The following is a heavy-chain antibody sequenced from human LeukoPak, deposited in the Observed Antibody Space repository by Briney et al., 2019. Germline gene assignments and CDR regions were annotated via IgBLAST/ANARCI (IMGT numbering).Heavy chain of an antibody. Sequence: GGSLRLSCVASGFTFSAFTINWVRQAPGKGLEWISSISTTSTYIYYADSVQGRFTISRDNARNSLYLQMNSLRAEDTAVYYCARDSWGYYYDSSGYYFPYYFYYLDVWGKGTTVTVSS. V-gene: IGHV3-21*01. J-gene: IGHJ6*03. CDR3: ARDSWGYYYDSSGYYFPYYFYYLDV. D-gene: IGHD3-22*01. CDR2: ISTTSTYI. CDR1: GFTFSAFT.